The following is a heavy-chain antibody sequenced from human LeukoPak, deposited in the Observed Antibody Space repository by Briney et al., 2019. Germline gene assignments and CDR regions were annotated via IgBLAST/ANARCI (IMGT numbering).Heavy chain of an antibody. V-gene: IGHV5-51*01. CDR3: ARHSDCGGDCPFDY. D-gene: IGHD2-21*02. Sequence: GESLKISCKASGYNLVSYWIAWVRQMPGRGLEWMGVSYPGDSESRYRSSFQGQVTISVDKSINSAYLQWSSLKASATAMYYCARHSDCGGDCPFDYWGQGTLVTVSS. CDR2: SYPGDSES. CDR1: GYNLVSYW. J-gene: IGHJ4*02.